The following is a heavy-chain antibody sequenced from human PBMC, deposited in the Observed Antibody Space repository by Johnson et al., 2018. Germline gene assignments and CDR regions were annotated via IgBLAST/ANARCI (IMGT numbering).Heavy chain of an antibody. J-gene: IGHJ6*03. CDR3: AKGPGHYYMDV. CDR1: GFNFDDFA. Sequence: VQLVESGGGLVQPGRSLRLSCAASGFNFDDFAMHWVRQAPGKGLEWVSGIGWMGDNLGYADSVKGRFTISRNNAKNSLYLQMNSLRTEDTALYFCAKGPGHYYMDVWGKGTTVSVSS. V-gene: IGHV3-9*01. CDR2: IGWMGDNL.